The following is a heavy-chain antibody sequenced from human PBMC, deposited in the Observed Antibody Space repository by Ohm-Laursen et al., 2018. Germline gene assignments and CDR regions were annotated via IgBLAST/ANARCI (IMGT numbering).Heavy chain of an antibody. CDR3: ARDLASSASA. D-gene: IGHD1-26*01. CDR1: GFTVGNNY. Sequence: GSLRLSCSASGFTVGNNYMSWVRQAPGKGLEWVSFIYSGGSTCYADSVKGRFTISRDNSKNTLYLQMNSLRAEDTAVYYCARDLASSASACGQGTLVTVSS. CDR2: IYSGGST. V-gene: IGHV3-53*01. J-gene: IGHJ5*02.